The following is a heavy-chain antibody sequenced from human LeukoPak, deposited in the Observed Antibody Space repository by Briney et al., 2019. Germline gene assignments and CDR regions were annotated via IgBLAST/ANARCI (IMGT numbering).Heavy chain of an antibody. J-gene: IGHJ3*02. CDR1: GYTFTDYY. D-gene: IGHD3-3*01. Sequence: ASVKVSCKASGYTFTDYYIHWVRQAPGQGLEWMGIINPSGGSTSYAQKFQGRVTMTRDMSTSTVYMELSSLRSDDTAVYYCARVGALITIFGVVIPFAFDIWGQGTMVTVSS. V-gene: IGHV1-46*01. CDR3: ARVGALITIFGVVIPFAFDI. CDR2: INPSGGST.